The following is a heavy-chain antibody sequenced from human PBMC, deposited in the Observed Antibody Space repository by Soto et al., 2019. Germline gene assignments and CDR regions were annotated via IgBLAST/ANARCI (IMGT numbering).Heavy chain of an antibody. CDR1: GGSISSYY. V-gene: IGHV4-59*12. CDR3: ARDVQGQQRVHNRRGKYYYGMDV. Sequence: TEPLSLTCTVSGGSISSYYWSWIRQPPGKGLEWIGYIYYSGSTNYNPSLKSRVTISVDTSKNQFSLKLRSVTAADTAVYSCARDVQGQQRVHNRRGKYYYGMDVWGQVNTVTLS. J-gene: IGHJ6*02. D-gene: IGHD6-13*01. CDR2: IYYSGST.